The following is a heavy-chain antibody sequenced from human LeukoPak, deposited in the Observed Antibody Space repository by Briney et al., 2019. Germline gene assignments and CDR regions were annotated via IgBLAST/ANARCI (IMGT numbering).Heavy chain of an antibody. CDR3: ARPPYSSGSFDL. J-gene: IGHJ2*01. CDR2: INSDGSST. D-gene: IGHD6-19*01. CDR1: GFTFDDYA. V-gene: IGHV3-74*01. Sequence: GGTLRLSCSASGFTFDDYAMHWVRQAPGKGLVWVSRINSDGSSTSYADSVKGRFTISRDNAKNTLYLQMSSLRAEDTAVYYCARPPYSSGSFDLWGRGTLVTVSS.